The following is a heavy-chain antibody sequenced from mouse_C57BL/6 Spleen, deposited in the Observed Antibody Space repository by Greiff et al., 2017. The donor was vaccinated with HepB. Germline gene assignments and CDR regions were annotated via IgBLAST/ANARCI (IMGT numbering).Heavy chain of an antibody. D-gene: IGHD2-2*01. CDR1: GFTFSDYY. J-gene: IGHJ2*01. Sequence: EVHLVESEGGLVQPGSSMKLSCTASGFTFSDYYMAWVRQVPEKGLEWVANINYDGSSTYYLDSLKSRFIISRDNAKNILYLQMSSLKSEDTATYYCARDVGLGDYFDYWGQGTTLTVSS. V-gene: IGHV5-16*01. CDR3: ARDVGLGDYFDY. CDR2: INYDGSST.